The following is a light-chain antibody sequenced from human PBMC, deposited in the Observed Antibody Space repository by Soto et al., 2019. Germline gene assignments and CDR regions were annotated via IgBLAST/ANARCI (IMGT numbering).Light chain of an antibody. CDR3: SSYASFNQYVA. CDR2: AVS. J-gene: IGLJ2*01. Sequence: QSVLTQPPSASGSPGQSVTISCTGTISDVGGYNYVSWYQQHPGKAPKLMIYAVSERPSGVPDRFTGSKSGNTASLTVSGLQDEEEADYYSSSYASFNQYVAFAGGTKLTVL. V-gene: IGLV2-8*01. CDR1: ISDVGGYNY.